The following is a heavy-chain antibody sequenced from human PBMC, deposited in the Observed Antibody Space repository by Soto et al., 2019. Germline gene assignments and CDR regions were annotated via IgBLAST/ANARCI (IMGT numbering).Heavy chain of an antibody. J-gene: IGHJ3*02. Sequence: GGSLRLSCAASGFTFSDHYMGWGRQAPGEGLEWVARSRNKANSYTTEYAAPVKGRVTISRDDSKNSLYLQMNSLKTEDTAVYYCARGIAVAPGAFDIWGQGTMVTVSS. CDR1: GFTFSDHY. CDR3: ARGIAVAPGAFDI. V-gene: IGHV3-72*01. CDR2: SRNKANSYTT. D-gene: IGHD6-19*01.